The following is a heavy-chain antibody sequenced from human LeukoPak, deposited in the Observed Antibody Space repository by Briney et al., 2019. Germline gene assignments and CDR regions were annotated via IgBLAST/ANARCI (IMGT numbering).Heavy chain of an antibody. CDR3: ARELRGEYYFDS. J-gene: IGHJ4*02. V-gene: IGHV4-59*01. CDR2: IYYSGST. Sequence: SETLSLTCTVSGGSISTYYWSWIRQPPGKGLEWIGYIYYSGSTNYNPSLKSRVTISVDTSKNQFSLRLSSVTAADTAVYYCARELRGEYYFDSWGQGTLVSVSS. CDR1: GGSISTYY. D-gene: IGHD3-16*01.